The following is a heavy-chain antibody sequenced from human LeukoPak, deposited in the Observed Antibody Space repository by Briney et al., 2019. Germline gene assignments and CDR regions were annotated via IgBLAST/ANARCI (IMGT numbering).Heavy chain of an antibody. V-gene: IGHV4-39*01. CDR1: GGSISSSSYY. CDR2: IYYSGST. Sequence: PSETLSLTCTVSGGSISSSSYYWGWIRQPPGKGLEWIGSIYYSGSTYYNPSLKSRVTISVDTSKNQFSLKLSSVTAADTAVYYCARLRSYSYDSSGYDYWGQGTLVTVSS. CDR3: ARLRSYSYDSSGYDY. J-gene: IGHJ4*02. D-gene: IGHD3-22*01.